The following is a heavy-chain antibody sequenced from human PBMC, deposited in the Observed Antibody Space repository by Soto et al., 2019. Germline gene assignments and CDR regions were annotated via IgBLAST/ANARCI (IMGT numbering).Heavy chain of an antibody. V-gene: IGHV3-9*01. Sequence: SXRLSCSASVFTFYDYSIHLFRQVPGKGLEWVSGINWNSGSIGYGDSVKGRFAISRDNAKNSLHLQMNRLSAEDTAFYYCVKDESITWQSAQFRKWGQATLVNVYS. CDR3: VKDESITWQSAQFRK. CDR2: INWNSGSI. D-gene: IGHD2-21*01. CDR1: VFTFYDYS. J-gene: IGHJ1*01.